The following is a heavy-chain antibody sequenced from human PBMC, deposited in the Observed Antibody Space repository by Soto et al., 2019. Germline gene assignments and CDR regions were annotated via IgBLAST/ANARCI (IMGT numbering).Heavy chain of an antibody. V-gene: IGHV3-48*02. D-gene: IGHD5-12*01. Sequence: GGSLRLSCTASGFTFSSYSMNWVRQAPGKGLGWVSYISGSSTTIYYTDSVKGRFTISRDNAKNSLYLQMNTLRDEDTALYYCARYSGYEDSWGQGTLVIVSS. J-gene: IGHJ4*02. CDR1: GFTFSSYS. CDR2: ISGSSTTI. CDR3: ARYSGYEDS.